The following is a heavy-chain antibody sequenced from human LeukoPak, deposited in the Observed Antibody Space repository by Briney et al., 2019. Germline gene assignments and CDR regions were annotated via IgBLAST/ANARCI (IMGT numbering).Heavy chain of an antibody. Sequence: SGGSLRLSCAASGFTFSTYDMHWVRQAPGKGLEWVAVLWSDGSNEYYADSVKGRFTISRDNSKNTLYLQMNSLRAEDTAVYYCARFKQWGIDYWGQGTLVTVSS. CDR2: LWSDGSNE. CDR3: ARFKQWGIDY. CDR1: GFTFSTYD. V-gene: IGHV3-33*01. D-gene: IGHD6-19*01. J-gene: IGHJ4*02.